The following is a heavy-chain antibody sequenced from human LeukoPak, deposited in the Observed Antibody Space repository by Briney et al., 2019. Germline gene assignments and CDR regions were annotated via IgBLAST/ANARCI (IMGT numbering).Heavy chain of an antibody. CDR1: RFTFSSYA. D-gene: IGHD3-22*01. CDR2: ISGSGGST. CDR3: AKDRKVVELYYFDH. Sequence: GGSLRLSCAASRFTFSSYAMSWVRQAPGKGLEWVSAISGSGGSTYYADSVKGRFTTSRDNSKNTLYLQMNSLRAEDTAVYYCAKDRKVVELYYFDHWGQGTLVTVSS. V-gene: IGHV3-23*01. J-gene: IGHJ4*02.